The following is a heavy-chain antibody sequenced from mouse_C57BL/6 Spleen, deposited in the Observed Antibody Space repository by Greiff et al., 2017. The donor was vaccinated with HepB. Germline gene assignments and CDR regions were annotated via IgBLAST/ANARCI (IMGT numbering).Heavy chain of an antibody. V-gene: IGHV1-69*01. CDR1: GYTFTSYW. D-gene: IGHD2-3*01. CDR2: IDPSDSYT. J-gene: IGHJ2*01. CDR3: ASFRTYDGYFDY. Sequence: VQLQQPGAELVMPGASVKLSCKASGYTFTSYWMHWVKQRPGQGLEWIGEIDPSDSYTNYNQKFKGKSTLTVDKSSSTAYMQLSSLTSEDSAVYACASFRTYDGYFDYWGQGTTLTVSS.